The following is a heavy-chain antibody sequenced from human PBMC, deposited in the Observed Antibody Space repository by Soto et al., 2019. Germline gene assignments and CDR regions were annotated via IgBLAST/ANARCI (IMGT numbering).Heavy chain of an antibody. D-gene: IGHD2-2*01. CDR3: AKDRVVVVPAAIRGRDYYYYYGMEV. Sequence: VGSLRLSCASSVFTFSSYGMHCVRQSPGKWLEWVAVISYDGSNKYYADSVKGRFTISRDNSKNTLYLQMNSLRAEDTAVYYCAKDRVVVVPAAIRGRDYYYYYGMEVWGQGTTVIVS. V-gene: IGHV3-30*18. CDR1: VFTFSSYG. J-gene: IGHJ6*01. CDR2: ISYDGSNK.